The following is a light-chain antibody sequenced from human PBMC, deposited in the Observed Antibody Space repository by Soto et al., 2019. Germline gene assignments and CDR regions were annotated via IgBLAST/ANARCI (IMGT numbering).Light chain of an antibody. CDR2: GAS. CDR1: QSVSSSY. J-gene: IGKJ2*02. V-gene: IGKV3-20*01. Sequence: EIVLTQSPGTLSLSPGERATLSCRASQSVSSSYLAWYQQKPGQAPRLLIYGASSRATGIPDRFSGGGSGTDFTLTISSLEPEDFAVYYCQQYGNSPCTFGRGTKLEIK. CDR3: QQYGNSPCT.